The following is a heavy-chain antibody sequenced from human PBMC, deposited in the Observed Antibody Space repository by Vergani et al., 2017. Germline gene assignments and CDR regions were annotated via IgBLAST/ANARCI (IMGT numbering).Heavy chain of an antibody. J-gene: IGHJ4*02. CDR3: ATGAGPFDI. CDR2: IHHSGST. D-gene: IGHD7-27*01. CDR1: DYSISTGHY. Sequence: QVQLQESGPGLVKPSETLSLTCDVSDYSISTGHYWAWIRQPPGKGLEWIGYIHHSGSTFYNPSLKSRVTVSVATSKNQFSLKLRSVTAADTAVYYCATGAGPFDIWGQGTLVTVSS. V-gene: IGHV4-38-2*01.